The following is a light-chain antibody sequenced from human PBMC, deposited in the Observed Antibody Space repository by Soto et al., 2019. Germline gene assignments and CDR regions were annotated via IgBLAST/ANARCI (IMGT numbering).Light chain of an antibody. CDR2: GAS. CDR3: QQHGGVSYT. CDR1: ESISRYY. J-gene: IGKJ2*01. V-gene: IGKV3-20*01. Sequence: EMVLTPSPVTLSLSPGQTATLSCRASESISRYYLAWYQQRLGQAPRLLIYGASSGTTAVTDRWSGSGAGTDFTHATSRSEQEDFGIYYCQQHGGVSYTFGQGTKLEIK.